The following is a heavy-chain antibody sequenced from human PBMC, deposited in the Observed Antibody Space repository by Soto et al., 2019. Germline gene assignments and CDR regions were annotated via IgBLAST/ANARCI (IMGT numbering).Heavy chain of an antibody. D-gene: IGHD3-10*01. CDR3: ARDNMRSGAAFDI. Sequence: GGSLRLSCAASGFTASSNYMSWVRQAPGKGLEWVSVIYSGGSTYYADSVKGRFTISRDNSKNTLYLQMNSLRAEDTAVYYCARDNMRSGAAFDIWGQGTMVTVSS. CDR1: GFTASSNY. CDR2: IYSGGST. J-gene: IGHJ3*02. V-gene: IGHV3-66*01.